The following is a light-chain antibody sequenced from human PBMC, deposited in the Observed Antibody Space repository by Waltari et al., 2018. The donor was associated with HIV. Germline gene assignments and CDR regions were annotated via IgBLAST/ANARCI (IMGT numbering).Light chain of an antibody. Sequence: EIVLTQSPATLSLSPGERATLSCRASQSVSSRVAWYQQIPGQAPRLLIFGADTRASGVPARFTGSGSETEFTLTISSLQSEDFAVYFCQQYDDWPWTFGQGTKVEIK. CDR1: QSVSSR. CDR3: QQYDDWPWT. J-gene: IGKJ1*01. V-gene: IGKV3-15*01. CDR2: GAD.